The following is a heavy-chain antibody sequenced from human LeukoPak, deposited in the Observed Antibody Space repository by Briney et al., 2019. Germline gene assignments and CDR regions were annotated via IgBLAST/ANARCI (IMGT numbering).Heavy chain of an antibody. CDR2: INHSGST. CDR3: ARALAQPYSGSRRGAFNI. CDR1: GGSFSGYY. Sequence: SETLSLTCAVYGGSFSGYYWSWIRQPPGKGVEWVGEINHSGSTNYNPSLKSRVTISVDTSKNQFSLKLSSVTAADTAVYYCARALAQPYSGSRRGAFNIWGQGTIVTVSS. V-gene: IGHV4-34*01. D-gene: IGHD1-26*01. J-gene: IGHJ3*02.